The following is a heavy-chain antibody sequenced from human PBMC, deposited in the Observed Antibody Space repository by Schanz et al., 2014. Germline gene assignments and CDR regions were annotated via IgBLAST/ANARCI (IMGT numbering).Heavy chain of an antibody. Sequence: GQLVESGGGVVQPGRSLRLSCAASGFTFSTYWMHWVRQAPGKGLVWVSHINSDGTTTTYADSVKGRFTISRDNAENTLYLQMNSLRVEDTAVYYCAMGGYQLHHWGQGTLVNVSS. CDR2: INSDGTTT. CDR3: AMGGYQLHH. D-gene: IGHD1-7*01. V-gene: IGHV3-74*02. CDR1: GFTFSTYW. J-gene: IGHJ4*02.